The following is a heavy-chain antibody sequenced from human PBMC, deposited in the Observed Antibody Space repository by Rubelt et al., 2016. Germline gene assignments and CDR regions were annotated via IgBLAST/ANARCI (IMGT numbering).Heavy chain of an antibody. CDR1: GGSISSYY. V-gene: IGHV4-59*12. J-gene: IGHJ4*02. CDR2: IYYSGST. CDR3: ARPAHIAVAVPFDY. D-gene: IGHD6-19*01. Sequence: QVQLQESGPGLVKPSETLSLTCTVSGGSISSYYWSWIRQPPGKGLEWIGYIYYSGSTNYNPSLKSRVTMSVDTSNTQFSRKLSSVTAADTSAYYCARPAHIAVAVPFDYWGQGTLVTVSS.